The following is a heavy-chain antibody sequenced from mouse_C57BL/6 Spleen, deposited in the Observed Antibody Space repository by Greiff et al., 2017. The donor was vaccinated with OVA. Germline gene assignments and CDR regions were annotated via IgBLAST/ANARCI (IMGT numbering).Heavy chain of an antibody. CDR3: ARHEDYGDY. D-gene: IGHD2-4*01. J-gene: IGHJ2*01. V-gene: IGHV1-64*01. CDR1: GYTFTSYW. CDR2: IHPNSGST. Sequence: QVHVKQPGAELVKPGASVKLSCKASGYTFTSYWMHWVKQRPGQGLEWIGMIHPNSGSTNYNEKFKSKATLTVDKSSSTAYMQLSSLTSEDSAVYYCARHEDYGDYWGQGTTLTVSS.